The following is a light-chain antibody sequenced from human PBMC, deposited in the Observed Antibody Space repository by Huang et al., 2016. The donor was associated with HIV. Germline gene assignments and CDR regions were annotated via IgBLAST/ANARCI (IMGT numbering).Light chain of an antibody. CDR1: QGINNY. J-gene: IGKJ1*01. V-gene: IGKV1-17*03. Sequence: DIQMTQSPSVMSASVGDRVTITCWASQGINNYLAWFQQKPGKGPKRMIYAASNLQSGVPSRFSGSGSETEFTLTISSLQPEDFATYYCLQHNTYPWTFGQGTKVEIK. CDR3: LQHNTYPWT. CDR2: AAS.